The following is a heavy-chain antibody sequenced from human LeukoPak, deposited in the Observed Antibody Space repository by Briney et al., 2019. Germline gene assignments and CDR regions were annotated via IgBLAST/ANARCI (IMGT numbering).Heavy chain of an antibody. J-gene: IGHJ4*01. CDR3: ARRRDWNDVLDY. V-gene: IGHV4-34*01. CDR1: GVSLNGLY. CDR2: VKHSGRT. Sequence: SETLSLTCAVYGVSLNGLYWSWIRQPPRHGLEWFGEVKHSGRTNYNPSPKSRVIMSVDTSKNQFSLHLISVTAADTAVYYCARRRDWNDVLDYWGHGPQVTVSS. D-gene: IGHD1-1*01.